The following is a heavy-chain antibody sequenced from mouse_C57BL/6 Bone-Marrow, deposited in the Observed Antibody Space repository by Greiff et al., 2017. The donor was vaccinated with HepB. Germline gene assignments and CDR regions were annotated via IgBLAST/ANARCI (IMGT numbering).Heavy chain of an antibody. D-gene: IGHD2-4*01. Sequence: EVKLQESGPGLAKPSQTLSLTCSVTGYSITSDYRNWNRKFPGNKLEYMGYISYSGSTYYNPSLKSRISITRDTSKNQYYLQLNSVTTEDTATYYCARDYPGFDYWGQGTTLTVSS. CDR3: ARDYPGFDY. V-gene: IGHV3-8*01. J-gene: IGHJ2*01. CDR1: GYSITSDY. CDR2: ISYSGST.